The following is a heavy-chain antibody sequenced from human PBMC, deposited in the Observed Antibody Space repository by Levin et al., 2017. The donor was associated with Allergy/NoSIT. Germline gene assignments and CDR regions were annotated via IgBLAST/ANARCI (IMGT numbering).Heavy chain of an antibody. CDR2: IYYSGST. CDR3: ATTQPGSVDTANFDY. CDR1: GGSISSGGYY. D-gene: IGHD5-18*01. J-gene: IGHJ4*02. Sequence: SQTLSLTCTVSGGSISSGGYYWSWIRQHPGKGLEWIGYIYYSGSTYYNPSLKSRVTISVDTSKNQFSLKLSSVTAADTAVYYCATTQPGSVDTANFDYWGQGTLVTVSS. V-gene: IGHV4-31*03.